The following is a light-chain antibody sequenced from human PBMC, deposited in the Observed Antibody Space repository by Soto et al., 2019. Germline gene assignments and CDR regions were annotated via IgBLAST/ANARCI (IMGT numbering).Light chain of an antibody. CDR2: AAS. V-gene: IGKV1-17*03. J-gene: IGKJ2*01. Sequence: DIQMTQAPSAMSASVGDRVTITCRASQGISNYLAWFQQKPGKVPERLIYAASTLQTGVPSRFRGSGSGTEFTLTISSLQPEDFATYFCLQHYAFPISFGQGTKLEIK. CDR1: QGISNY. CDR3: LQHYAFPIS.